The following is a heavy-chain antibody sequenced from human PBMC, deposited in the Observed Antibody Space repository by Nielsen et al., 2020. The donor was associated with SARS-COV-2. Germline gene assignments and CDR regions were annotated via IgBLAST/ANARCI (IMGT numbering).Heavy chain of an antibody. CDR3: ARDLAYDSSGYYHPYYYYGMDV. D-gene: IGHD3-22*01. Sequence: VRQAPGKGLEWVSVIYSGGSTYYADSVKGRFTISRDNAKNSLYLQMNSLRAEDTAVYYCARDLAYDSSGYYHPYYYYGMDVWGQGTTVTVSS. CDR2: IYSGGST. V-gene: IGHV3-53*01. J-gene: IGHJ6*02.